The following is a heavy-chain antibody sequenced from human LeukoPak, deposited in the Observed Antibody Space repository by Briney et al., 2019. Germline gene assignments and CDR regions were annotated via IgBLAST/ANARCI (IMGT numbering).Heavy chain of an antibody. CDR3: ARSDYSGYFDY. V-gene: IGHV4-39*01. D-gene: IGHD4-11*01. J-gene: IGHJ4*02. CDR2: VYYSGIT. Sequence: SETLYLTCTVSGGSVNNNAYYWGWVRQPPGKGLEYIGNVYYSGITYYNPSLQSRVTISVDTPNNQFSLKLSSVTAADTAVYYCARSDYSGYFDYWGQGTLVSVSS. CDR1: GGSVNNNAYY.